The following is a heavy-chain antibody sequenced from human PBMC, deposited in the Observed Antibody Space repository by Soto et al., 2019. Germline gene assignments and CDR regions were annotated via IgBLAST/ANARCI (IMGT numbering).Heavy chain of an antibody. V-gene: IGHV1-69*13. Sequence: SVKVSCKASGGTFSSYAISWVRQAPGQGLEWMGGIIPVFGTANYAQKFQGRVTITADESTSTAYMELSSLRSEDTAVYYCARGCSSTSCYRIQTYYYGMDVWGQGTTVTVSS. CDR1: GGTFSSYA. D-gene: IGHD2-2*01. CDR3: ARGCSSTSCYRIQTYYYGMDV. CDR2: IIPVFGTA. J-gene: IGHJ6*02.